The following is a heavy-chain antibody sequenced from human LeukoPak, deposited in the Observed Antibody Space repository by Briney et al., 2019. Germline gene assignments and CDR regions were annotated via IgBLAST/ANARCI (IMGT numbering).Heavy chain of an antibody. D-gene: IGHD3-3*01. CDR3: ARDPSGPYYDFWSGYYHNGMDV. Sequence: PSETLSLTCTVSGGSISSGSYYWSWIRQPAGKGLEWIGRIYTSGSTNYNPSLNSRATISVDTSKTQFSLKLSSVTAVDTAVYYCARDPSGPYYDFWSGYYHNGMDVWGQGTTVTVSS. CDR2: IYTSGST. J-gene: IGHJ6*02. V-gene: IGHV4-61*02. CDR1: GGSISSGSYY.